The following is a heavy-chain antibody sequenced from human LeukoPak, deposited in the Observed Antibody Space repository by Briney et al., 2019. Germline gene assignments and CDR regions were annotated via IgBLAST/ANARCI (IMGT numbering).Heavy chain of an antibody. CDR3: ARGADYDILTGFDY. J-gene: IGHJ4*02. CDR1: GGSISSYD. V-gene: IGHV4-59*01. Sequence: PSETLSLTCTVSGGSISSYDWSWIRQPPGKGLEWIGYIYYSGSTNYNPSLKSRVTISVDTSKNQFSLKLSSVTAADTAVYYCARGADYDILTGFDYWGQGTLVTVSS. D-gene: IGHD3-9*01. CDR2: IYYSGST.